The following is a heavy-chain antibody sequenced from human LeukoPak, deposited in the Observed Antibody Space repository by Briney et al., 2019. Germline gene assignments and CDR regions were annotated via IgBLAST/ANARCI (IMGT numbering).Heavy chain of an antibody. V-gene: IGHV3-48*03. D-gene: IGHD3-22*01. J-gene: IGHJ4*02. CDR1: GFTFSSYE. CDR2: ISSSGSTI. Sequence: GGSLRLSCAASGFTFSSYEMNWVRQAPGKGLEWVSYISSSGSTIYYADSVKGRFTISRDNAKNSLYLQMNSLRAEDTAVYYCATRADDSSGYSSAYYFDYWGQGTLVTVSS. CDR3: ATRADDSSGYSSAYYFDY.